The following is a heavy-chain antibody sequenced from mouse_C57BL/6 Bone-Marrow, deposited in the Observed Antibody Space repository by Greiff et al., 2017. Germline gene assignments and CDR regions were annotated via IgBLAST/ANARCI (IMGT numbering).Heavy chain of an antibody. CDR2: IDPEYGDT. CDR3: TTYGNFEFAY. Sequence: VQLQQSGAELVRPGASVKLSCTASGFNINDDYMHWVKQRPEQGLEWVGWIDPEYGDTEYASKFQGKATITADTSSNTAYLPLSRLTSEDSADYYCTTYGNFEFAYWGQGTLVTVSA. D-gene: IGHD2-1*01. V-gene: IGHV14-4*01. CDR1: GFNINDDY. J-gene: IGHJ3*01.